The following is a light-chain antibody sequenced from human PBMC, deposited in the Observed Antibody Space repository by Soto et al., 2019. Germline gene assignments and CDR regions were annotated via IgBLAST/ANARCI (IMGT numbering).Light chain of an antibody. CDR1: SSDVGGYNY. Sequence: QSALTQPASVSGSPGQSITISCTGTSSDVGGYNYVSWYQQHPGKAPKLMIYEVSNRPSGVSNRFSGSKSGNTASLTISGLQGEDEADYYCSSYTSSSTPGVFGTGTKVTVL. J-gene: IGLJ1*01. CDR2: EVS. CDR3: SSYTSSSTPGV. V-gene: IGLV2-14*01.